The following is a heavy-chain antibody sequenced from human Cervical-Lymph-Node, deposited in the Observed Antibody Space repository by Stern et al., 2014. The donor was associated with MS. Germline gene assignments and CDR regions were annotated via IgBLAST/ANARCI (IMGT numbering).Heavy chain of an antibody. D-gene: IGHD2-21*02. CDR3: ARGGGDWNAFAI. V-gene: IGHV3-53*01. Sequence: QLVESGGGLIQPGGSLRLSCAASGFTVTNNYMSWVRQAPGRGLEWVSVIYSDGRTNYADSVKGRFTISRDTSKNTVFLQMNGLRAEDTAVYYCARGGGDWNAFAIWGQGTTITVSS. CDR2: IYSDGRT. J-gene: IGHJ3*02. CDR1: GFTVTNNY.